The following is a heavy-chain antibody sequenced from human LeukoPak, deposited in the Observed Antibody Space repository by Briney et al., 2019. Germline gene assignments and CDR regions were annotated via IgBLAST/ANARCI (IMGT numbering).Heavy chain of an antibody. CDR1: GFMFDDYA. J-gene: IGHJ3*02. CDR3: AKDVAEIGLGDAFDM. D-gene: IGHD2-21*01. CDR2: IRWNSADM. Sequence: PGRSLRLSCAASGFMFDDYAMHWVRQAPGKGLEWVSGIRWNSADMGYADSVRGRFTISRDNAKRYLYLQMNSLRREDTAVYYCAKDVAEIGLGDAFDMWGQGTTVTVSS. V-gene: IGHV3-9*01.